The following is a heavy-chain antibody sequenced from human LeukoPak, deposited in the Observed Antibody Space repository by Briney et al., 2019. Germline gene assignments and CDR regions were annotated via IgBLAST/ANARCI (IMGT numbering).Heavy chain of an antibody. D-gene: IGHD5-18*01. CDR1: GYTFTGYY. Sequence: ASVKVSCKASGYTFTGYYMHWVRQAPGQGLEWMGWINPNSGGTNYAQKFQGRVTMTRDTSISTAYMELSRLRSDDTAVYYCARDSARVDTASSWVSAFDIWGQGTMVTVSS. CDR3: ARDSARVDTASSWVSAFDI. J-gene: IGHJ3*02. CDR2: INPNSGGT. V-gene: IGHV1-2*02.